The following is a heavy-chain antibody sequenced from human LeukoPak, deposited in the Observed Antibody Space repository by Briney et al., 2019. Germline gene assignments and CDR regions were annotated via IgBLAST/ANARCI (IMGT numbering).Heavy chain of an antibody. D-gene: IGHD3-22*01. CDR2: LSYDANE. Sequence: GGSLRLSCAASGFTFSSYAMHWVRQAPGKGLDLEWVTVLSYDANEYYADSVKGRFTISRDISKNTLYLQMNSLRGDDTAVYYCARGGYHDSRGYGWGAFEIWGQGTMVTVSS. CDR1: GFTFSSYA. J-gene: IGHJ3*02. V-gene: IGHV3-30-3*01. CDR3: ARGGYHDSRGYGWGAFEI.